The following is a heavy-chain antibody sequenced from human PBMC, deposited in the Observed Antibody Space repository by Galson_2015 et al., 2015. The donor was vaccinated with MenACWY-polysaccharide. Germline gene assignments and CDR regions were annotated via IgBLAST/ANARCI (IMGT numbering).Heavy chain of an antibody. Sequence: ETLYLTCTVSDGSIRNYYWSWIRQPAGKGLEWIGRIYTTGSTDYNPSLKSRVTMSVDTSKNQFSLRLSSVTAADTAVYYCARGFMVRGNNCFDPWGQGTLVTVSS. CDR2: IYTTGST. D-gene: IGHD3-10*01. J-gene: IGHJ5*02. CDR1: DGSIRNYY. CDR3: ARGFMVRGNNCFDP. V-gene: IGHV4-4*07.